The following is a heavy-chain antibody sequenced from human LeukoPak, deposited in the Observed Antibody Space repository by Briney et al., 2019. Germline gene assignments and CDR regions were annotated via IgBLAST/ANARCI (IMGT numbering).Heavy chain of an antibody. CDR1: GFTFSSFW. CDR2: IKTDGSEK. Sequence: QPGGSLRLSCAASGFTFSSFWMSWVRQAPGKGLEWVAKIKTDGSEKYYVDSVKGRFTISRDNVKNSLYLQMNGLRAEDTAVYYCAREMEGDYGSGTFFDLWGQGNMVTVSS. J-gene: IGHJ4*02. CDR3: AREMEGDYGSGTFFDL. D-gene: IGHD3-10*01. V-gene: IGHV3-7*03.